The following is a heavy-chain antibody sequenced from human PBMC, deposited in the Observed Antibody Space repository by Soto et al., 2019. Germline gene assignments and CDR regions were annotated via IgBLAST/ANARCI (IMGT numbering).Heavy chain of an antibody. CDR3: AKHEGYCSSITCSNFDY. Sequence: GESLKISCKGSGFTFTSYWIAWVRQMPGKGLEWMGVIYPGDSDTSYSPSFQGQVIISADKSINTAYLQWNSLKASDTAMYYCAKHEGYCSSITCSNFDYWGQGTLVTVSS. V-gene: IGHV5-51*01. CDR2: IYPGDSDT. J-gene: IGHJ4*02. CDR1: GFTFTSYW. D-gene: IGHD2-2*01.